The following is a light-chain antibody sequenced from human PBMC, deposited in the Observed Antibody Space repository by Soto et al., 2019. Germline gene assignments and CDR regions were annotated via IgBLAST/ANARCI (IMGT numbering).Light chain of an antibody. CDR3: QQYGSSLFT. V-gene: IGKV3-20*01. CDR2: GTS. Sequence: DIVLTQSPGTLSLSPGERATLSCRASQSVSSKYLAWYQQKPGQAPRVLIYGTSIRASGVPERFSGGGSGTDFTLNITRLEPEDFAVYYCQQYGSSLFTFGPGTKVDFK. CDR1: QSVSSKY. J-gene: IGKJ3*01.